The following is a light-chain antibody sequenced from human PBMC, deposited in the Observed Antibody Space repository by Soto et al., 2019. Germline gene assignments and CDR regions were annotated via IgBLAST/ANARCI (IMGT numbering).Light chain of an antibody. Sequence: TQLTQSPSAVSASVGDRVTSTCRASQDIGTSLGWYQQKPGTAPTLLIYAASNLQGGVPSRSSGNGSGTDFTLTISSLQPEDFVTYYCQQATSFPPALTFGGGTKVDIK. CDR3: QQATSFPPALT. CDR2: AAS. J-gene: IGKJ4*01. CDR1: QDIGTS. V-gene: IGKV1-12*01.